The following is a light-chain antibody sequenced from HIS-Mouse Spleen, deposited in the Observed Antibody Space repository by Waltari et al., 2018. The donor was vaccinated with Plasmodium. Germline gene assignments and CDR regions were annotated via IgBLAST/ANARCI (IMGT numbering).Light chain of an antibody. CDR3: QQYNNWPRGVT. CDR2: GAS. CDR1: QSVSSN. J-gene: IGKJ5*01. V-gene: IGKV3-15*01. Sequence: EIVMMQSPATLSVSPGERATLSCRASQSVSSNLAWYQQKPGQAPRLLIYGASTRATGIPARFSGSGSGTEFTLTISSLQSEDFAVYYCQQYNNWPRGVTFGQGTRLEIK.